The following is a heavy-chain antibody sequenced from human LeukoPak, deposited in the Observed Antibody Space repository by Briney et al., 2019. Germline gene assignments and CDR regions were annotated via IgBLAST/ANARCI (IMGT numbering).Heavy chain of an antibody. CDR3: AKDYPASTYISALFDN. Sequence: GGSQRLSCAASGFTFSSSAVSWVRLPPGEGREWVSVITGDGSSTYCPDSVKRRFTISRDNTKNTLYLQMNSLRAEDTAVYYCAKDYPASTYISALFDNWGPGTLVTVSS. V-gene: IGHV3-23*01. D-gene: IGHD6-25*01. J-gene: IGHJ4*02. CDR2: ITGDGSST. CDR1: GFTFSSSA.